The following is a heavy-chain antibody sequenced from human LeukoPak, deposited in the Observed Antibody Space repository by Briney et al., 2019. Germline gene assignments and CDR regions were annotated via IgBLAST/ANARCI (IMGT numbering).Heavy chain of an antibody. CDR3: ARGYYDILTGSRPEYFQH. J-gene: IGHJ1*01. D-gene: IGHD3-9*01. CDR1: GFTVSSNY. CDR2: IYSGGST. Sequence: GGSLRLSCAASGFTVSSNYMSWVRQAPGKGLEWVSVIYSGGSTYYADSVKGRFTISRDNSKNTLYLRMNSLRAEDTAVYYCARGYYDILTGSRPEYFQHWGQGTLVTVSS. V-gene: IGHV3-66*01.